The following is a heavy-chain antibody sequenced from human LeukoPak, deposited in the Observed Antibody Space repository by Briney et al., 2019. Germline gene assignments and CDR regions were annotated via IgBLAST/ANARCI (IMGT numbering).Heavy chain of an antibody. D-gene: IGHD6-19*01. CDR3: ARGDSSGWYLDY. CDR1: GGSFSGYY. J-gene: IGHJ4*02. V-gene: IGHV4-34*01. CDR2: INHSGST. Sequence: SSETLSLTCAVYGGSFSGYYWSWIRQPPGKGLEWIGEINHSGSTIYNPSLKSQVTISVDTSKNQFSLKLSSVTAADTAVYYCARGDSSGWYLDYWGQGTLVTVSS.